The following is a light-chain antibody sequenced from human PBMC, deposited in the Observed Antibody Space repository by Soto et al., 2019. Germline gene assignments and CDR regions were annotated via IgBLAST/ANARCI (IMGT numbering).Light chain of an antibody. CDR1: QDISNY. CDR2: DAS. CDR3: QQYDNLP. Sequence: DIQMTQSPSSLSASVGDRVTITCQASQDISNYLNWYQQKPGKAPKLLIYDASNLVTGVSSRFSGSGSGTDFTFTISSLQPEDIATYYCQQYDNLPFGGGTKVEIK. J-gene: IGKJ4*01. V-gene: IGKV1-33*01.